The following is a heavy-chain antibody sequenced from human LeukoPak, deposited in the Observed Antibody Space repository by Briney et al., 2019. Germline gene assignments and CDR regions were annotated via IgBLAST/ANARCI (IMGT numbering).Heavy chain of an antibody. CDR1: GFTFSSYA. V-gene: IGHV3-30*14. J-gene: IGHJ4*02. Sequence: HSGGSLRLSCAASGFTFSSYAMPWVRQAPGKGLEWVAVISYDGSNKYYADSVKGRFTISRDNSKNTLYPQMNSLRAEDTAVYYLYSSGWYIGRYMADYWGQGTLVTVSS. D-gene: IGHD6-19*01. CDR3: YSSGWYIGRYMADY. CDR2: ISYDGSNK.